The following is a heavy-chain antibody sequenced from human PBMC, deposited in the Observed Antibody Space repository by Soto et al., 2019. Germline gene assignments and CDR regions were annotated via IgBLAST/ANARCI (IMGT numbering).Heavy chain of an antibody. Sequence: VQLVESGGGLVQPGGSLRLSCLASGFTFSTSWMTWDRQAPGKGLEWVANMKGDGSKENYVDSVKGRFTISRDNAKNSLFLQMNSLRDEDTALYYCARDLNYGVSTVYYDVFDTWGQGTMVTVSP. V-gene: IGHV3-7*01. CDR1: GFTFSTSW. CDR2: MKGDGSKE. D-gene: IGHD4-17*01. J-gene: IGHJ3*02. CDR3: ARDLNYGVSTVYYDVFDT.